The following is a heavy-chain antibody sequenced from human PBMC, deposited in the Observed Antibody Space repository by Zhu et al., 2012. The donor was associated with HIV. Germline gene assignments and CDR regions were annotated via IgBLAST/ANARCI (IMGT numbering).Heavy chain of an antibody. V-gene: IGHV4-39*01. CDR3: ASTRTSGWYSYAFHV. Sequence: QVQLQESGPGLVKPSETLSLTCTVSGGTISSSNYFWAWIRQTPGKGLEWIGSIYYSGSTHYNPSPKSRLTISVDTSKNQFSLKLSSVTAADTALYYCASTRTSGWYSYAFHVWAKGQWSPSLQ. CDR1: GGTISSSNYF. J-gene: IGHJ3*01. D-gene: IGHD6-19*01. CDR2: IYYSGST.